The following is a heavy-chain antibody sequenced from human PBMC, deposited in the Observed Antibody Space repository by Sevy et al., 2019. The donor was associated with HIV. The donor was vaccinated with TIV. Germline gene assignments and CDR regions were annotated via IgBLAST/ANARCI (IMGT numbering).Heavy chain of an antibody. CDR3: AGENAWGRGYS. Sequence: SETLSLTCTVSGGSITSLYWNWIRQPPGKGLEWIANIYYNGHINYNLSLKRRVTLSLDTSKNQFSLRLSSVTAADTAMYYCAGENAWGRGYSWGQGTLVTVSS. CDR2: IYYNGHI. D-gene: IGHD1-26*01. V-gene: IGHV4-59*08. CDR1: GGSITSLY. J-gene: IGHJ4*02.